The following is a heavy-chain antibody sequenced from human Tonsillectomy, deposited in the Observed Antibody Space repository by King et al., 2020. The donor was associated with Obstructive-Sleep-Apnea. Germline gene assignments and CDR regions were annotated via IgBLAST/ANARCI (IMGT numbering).Heavy chain of an antibody. CDR2: IYYSWST. Sequence: QLQESGPGLVKPSETLSLTCTVSGGSISNYYWTWIRQPPGKGLEWINYIYYSWSTNCNPSLQSRVTVSVDTSRNQLSLNLTSVTAADTAVYYCARGVPRSKLESGWAPFDIWGQGTMVTVSS. V-gene: IGHV4-59*01. CDR1: GGSISNYY. J-gene: IGHJ3*02. CDR3: ARGVPRSKLESGWAPFDI. D-gene: IGHD6-19*01.